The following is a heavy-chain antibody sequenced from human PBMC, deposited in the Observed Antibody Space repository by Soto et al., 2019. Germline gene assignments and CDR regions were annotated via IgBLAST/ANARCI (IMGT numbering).Heavy chain of an antibody. CDR1: GGSISSYY. Sequence: SETLSLTCTVSGGSISSYYWSWIRQPPGKGLEWIGYIYYSGSTNYNPPLKSRVTISVDTSKNQFSLKLSSVTAADTAVYYCATSNCSGGSCYFYFDYWGQGTLVTVSS. CDR2: IYYSGST. J-gene: IGHJ4*02. CDR3: ATSNCSGGSCYFYFDY. V-gene: IGHV4-59*08. D-gene: IGHD2-15*01.